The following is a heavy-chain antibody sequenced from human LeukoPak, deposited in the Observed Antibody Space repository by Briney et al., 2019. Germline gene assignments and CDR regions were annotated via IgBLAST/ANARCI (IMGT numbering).Heavy chain of an antibody. CDR1: GFTFSSYA. CDR3: ARSVYDYVWGSYLPY. Sequence: GGSLRLSCADSGFTFSSYAMSWVRQAPGKGLEWVSAISGSGGSTYYADSVKGRFTISRDNSKNTLYLQMNSLRAEDTAVYYCARSVYDYVWGSYLPYWGQGTLVTVSS. D-gene: IGHD3-16*02. J-gene: IGHJ4*02. CDR2: ISGSGGST. V-gene: IGHV3-23*01.